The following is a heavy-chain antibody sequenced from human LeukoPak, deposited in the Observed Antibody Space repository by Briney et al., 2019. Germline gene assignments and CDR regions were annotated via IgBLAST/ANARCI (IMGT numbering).Heavy chain of an antibody. CDR1: GFTFSDYY. D-gene: IGHD3-10*01. V-gene: IGHV3-11*01. Sequence: PGGSLRLSCAASGFTFSDYYMSWVRQAPGKGLEWVSFLSGSGEIIYYADSVKGRFTISRDNAKNSLYLRMNSLRAEDTAIYYCAKDPFYYGSGGPTWGQGTLVTVSS. J-gene: IGHJ4*02. CDR3: AKDPFYYGSGGPT. CDR2: LSGSGEII.